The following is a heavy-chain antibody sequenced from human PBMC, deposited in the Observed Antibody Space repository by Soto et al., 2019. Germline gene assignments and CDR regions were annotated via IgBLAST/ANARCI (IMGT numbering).Heavy chain of an antibody. CDR1: GFSLSTSGVG. Sequence: QITLKESGPTLLKPTQTLTLTCTFSGFSLSTSGVGVGWIRQPPEKALEWLALIYWDDDTRYSPSLKSRLTITKATSKTQVVLTMTNMDPVDTGTYYCVHRRAGLWFDPWGQGTLVIVSS. V-gene: IGHV2-5*02. CDR2: IYWDDDT. CDR3: VHRRAGLWFDP. J-gene: IGHJ5*02.